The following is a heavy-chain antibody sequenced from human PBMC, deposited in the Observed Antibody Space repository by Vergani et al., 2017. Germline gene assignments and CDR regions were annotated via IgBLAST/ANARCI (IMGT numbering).Heavy chain of an antibody. V-gene: IGHV4-31*01. CDR2: IYYSGST. J-gene: IGHJ4*02. CDR3: ARAISRDIVVVPDGFDY. CDR1: GGSISSGGYY. Sequence: QVQLQESGPGLVKPSQTLSLTCTVSGGSISSGGYYWSWIRQHPGKGLEWIGYIYYSGSTYYNPSLKSLVTISVDTSKNQFSLKLSSVTAADTAVYYCARAISRDIVVVPDGFDYWGQGTLVTVSS. D-gene: IGHD2-2*01.